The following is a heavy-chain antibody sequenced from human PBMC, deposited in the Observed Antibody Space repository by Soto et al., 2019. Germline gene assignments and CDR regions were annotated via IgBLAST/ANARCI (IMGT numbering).Heavy chain of an antibody. D-gene: IGHD6-19*01. J-gene: IGHJ3*02. V-gene: IGHV3-21*01. CDR3: ARDLAVAGATDAFDI. Sequence: GGSLRLSCAASGFTFSSYGMNWVRQAPGKGLEWVSSISSSSSYIYYADSVKGRFTISRDNAKNSLYLQMNSLRAEDTAVYYCARDLAVAGATDAFDIWGQGTMVTVSS. CDR1: GFTFSSYG. CDR2: ISSSSSYI.